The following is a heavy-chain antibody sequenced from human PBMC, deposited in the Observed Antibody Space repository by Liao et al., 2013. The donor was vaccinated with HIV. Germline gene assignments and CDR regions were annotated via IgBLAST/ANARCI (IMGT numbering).Heavy chain of an antibody. Sequence: QVQLQQWGAGLLKPSETLSLTCTVYGGSFSGNYWSWIRQSPGKGLEWIGEINHSGRTNYNPSLKSRVTMSGDTSNNQFALNLSSVTAADTGVYYCANDLEYWGQGTTVIVSS. CDR3: ANDLEY. D-gene: IGHD3-3*01. CDR1: GGSFSGNY. CDR2: INHSGRT. J-gene: IGHJ6*02. V-gene: IGHV4-34*01.